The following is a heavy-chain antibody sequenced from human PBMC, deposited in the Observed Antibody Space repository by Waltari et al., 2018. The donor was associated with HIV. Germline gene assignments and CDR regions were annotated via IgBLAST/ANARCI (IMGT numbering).Heavy chain of an antibody. V-gene: IGHV3-48*02. J-gene: IGHJ6*02. CDR1: GFSTRTYS. Sequence: EVQLVESGGGLVQPGGTLRLSCSVSGFSTRTYSIYWVRQRPGKGLELISYISGSTNTKYYAESVKGRFTVSRDNAKNSAFLDMSALRDDDTAIYYCARDKLGDSAPVWGQGTTVAVSS. D-gene: IGHD1-26*01. CDR2: ISGSTNTK. CDR3: ARDKLGDSAPV.